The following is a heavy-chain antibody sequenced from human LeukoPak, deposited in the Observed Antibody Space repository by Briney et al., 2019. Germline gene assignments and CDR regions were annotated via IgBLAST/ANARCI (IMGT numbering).Heavy chain of an antibody. CDR1: GFTFDDYA. CDR3: AKDIGSSGWAAPFDY. J-gene: IGHJ4*02. CDR2: ISRNSGSI. Sequence: PGRSLRLSCAASGFTFDDYAMHWVRQAPGKGLEWVSGISRNSGSIGYADSVKGRFTISRDNAKNSLYLQMNSLRAEDTALYYCAKDIGSSGWAAPFDYWGQGTLVTVSS. D-gene: IGHD6-19*01. V-gene: IGHV3-9*01.